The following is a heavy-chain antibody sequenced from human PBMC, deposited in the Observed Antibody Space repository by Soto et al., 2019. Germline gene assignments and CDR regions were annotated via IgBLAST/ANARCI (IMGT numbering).Heavy chain of an antibody. J-gene: IGHJ4*02. CDR1: GASITYGGYS. D-gene: IGHD5-12*01. CDR3: ARGGGYDPFDY. Sequence: QIQLHQSGSGLVKASQTLSLTCTLSGASITYGGYSWSWIRQPPGKDLEWLGYISHLESTFYNPSFQSRLTLSIDRSKNQFSLKLASMTAADTAVYYCARGGGYDPFDYWGQGTLVTVAS. V-gene: IGHV4-30-2*01. CDR2: ISHLEST.